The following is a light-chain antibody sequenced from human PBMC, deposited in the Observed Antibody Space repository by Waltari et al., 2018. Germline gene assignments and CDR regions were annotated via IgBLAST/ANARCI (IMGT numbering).Light chain of an antibody. V-gene: IGKV1-5*03. Sequence: DIQMTQSPSTLSASVGDRVTITCRASQSISSWLAWYQQKPGKAPKHLIHKASSLQSGVPSRFSGSGSVTEFTLTISGLQPDDFATYYCQQYNSYSPWTFGQGTKVEIK. CDR3: QQYNSYSPWT. CDR2: KAS. J-gene: IGKJ1*01. CDR1: QSISSW.